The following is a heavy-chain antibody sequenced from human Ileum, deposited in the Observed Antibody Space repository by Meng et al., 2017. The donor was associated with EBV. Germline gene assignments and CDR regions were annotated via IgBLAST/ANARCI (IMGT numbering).Heavy chain of an antibody. CDR1: GGSISSGDYY. CDR3: ARGYYDSSGYGYWYFDL. V-gene: IGHV4-30-4*01. Sequence: QVAVEGSGPGLVKPSQALSLTCTGSGGSISSGDYYWSWIRQAPGKGLEWIGYIYYSGSTYYNPSLKSRVTISVDTSKNQFSLKLSSVTAADTAVYYCARGYYDSSGYGYWYFDLWGRGTLVTVSS. D-gene: IGHD3-22*01. CDR2: IYYSGST. J-gene: IGHJ2*01.